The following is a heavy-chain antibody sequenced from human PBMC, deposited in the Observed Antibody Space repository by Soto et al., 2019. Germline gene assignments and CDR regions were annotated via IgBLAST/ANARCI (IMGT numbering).Heavy chain of an antibody. V-gene: IGHV3-23*01. J-gene: IGHJ4*02. CDR3: AKAKRGYSGYDPNTLTPTYFDY. D-gene: IGHD5-12*01. CDR1: GFTFNNYA. CDR2: ISANGGST. Sequence: GGSLRLSCAASGFTFNNYAMNWVRQAPGKGLEWVATISANGGSTYYADSVKGRFTISRDNAKNSLYLQMNSLRADATALYYCAKAKRGYSGYDPNTLTPTYFDYWGQGTLVTVSS.